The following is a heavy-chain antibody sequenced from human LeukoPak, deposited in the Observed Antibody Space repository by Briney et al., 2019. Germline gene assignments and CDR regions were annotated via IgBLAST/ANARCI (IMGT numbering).Heavy chain of an antibody. CDR1: GFTLRSYE. V-gene: IGHV3-48*03. J-gene: IGHJ4*02. CDR3: ARGTTINSFDS. D-gene: IGHD5-12*01. CDR2: ISRSGSRT. Sequence: GGSLRLSCAASGFTLRSYEMSWVRQAPGKGLEWVSYISRSGSRTYYVDSVEGGLTISRDNAKNSLYLQMHSLRAEDTAVYYCARGTTINSFDSWGQGTLVTVSS.